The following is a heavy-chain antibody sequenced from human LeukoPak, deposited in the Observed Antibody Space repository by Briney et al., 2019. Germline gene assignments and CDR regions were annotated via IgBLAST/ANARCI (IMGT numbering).Heavy chain of an antibody. J-gene: IGHJ4*02. D-gene: IGHD6-19*01. CDR2: IYYSGST. Sequence: PSETLSLTCTVSGGSISSYYWSWIRQPPGKGLEWIGYIYYSGSTNYNPSLKSRVTISVDTSKNQFSLKLSSVTAADTAVYYCARGRSDSSGWTEFDYWGQGTLVTVSS. CDR1: GGSISSYY. V-gene: IGHV4-59*01. CDR3: ARGRSDSSGWTEFDY.